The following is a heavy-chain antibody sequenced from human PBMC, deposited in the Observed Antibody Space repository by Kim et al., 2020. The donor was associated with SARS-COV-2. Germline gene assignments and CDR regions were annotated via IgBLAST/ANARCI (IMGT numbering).Heavy chain of an antibody. Sequence: GGSLRLSCAASGFTFSDYYMSWIRQAPGKGLEWVSYISSSSFYTNYADSVKGRFTISRDNAKNSLYLQMNSLRAEDTAVYYCARDVSSGWYSSLGYYYGMDVWGQGTTVTVSS. J-gene: IGHJ6*02. CDR3: ARDVSSGWYSSLGYYYGMDV. D-gene: IGHD6-19*01. CDR1: GFTFSDYY. V-gene: IGHV3-11*05. CDR2: ISSSSFYT.